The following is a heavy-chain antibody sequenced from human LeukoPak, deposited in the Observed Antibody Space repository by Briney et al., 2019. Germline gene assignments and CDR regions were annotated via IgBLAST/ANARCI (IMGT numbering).Heavy chain of an antibody. Sequence: GGSLRLSCAASGFTFSSYSMNWVRRAPGKGLEWVSSISSSSSYIYYADSVKGRFTISRDNAKNSLYLQMNSLRAEDTAVYYCARDPSRGVRSEIGYWGQGTLVTVSS. CDR2: ISSSSSYI. CDR3: ARDPSRGVRSEIGY. CDR1: GFTFSSYS. D-gene: IGHD3-10*01. V-gene: IGHV3-21*01. J-gene: IGHJ4*02.